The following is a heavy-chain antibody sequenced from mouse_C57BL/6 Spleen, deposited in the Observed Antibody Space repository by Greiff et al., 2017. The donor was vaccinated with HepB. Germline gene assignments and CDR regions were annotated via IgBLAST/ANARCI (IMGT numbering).Heavy chain of an antibody. V-gene: IGHV1-69*01. CDR1: GYTFTSYW. J-gene: IGHJ2*01. CDR2: FDPSDSYN. D-gene: IGHD1-1*01. Sequence: QVQLQQPGAELVMPAASVKLSCKVSGYTFTSYWMHWVKQRPGQGLEWIGEFDPSDSYNNYNPKFKGKSTMTVDKSSSTAYMQLSSLTSEDSAVYYCARSPHGEITTVDYWGQGTTLTVSS. CDR3: ARSPHGEITTVDY.